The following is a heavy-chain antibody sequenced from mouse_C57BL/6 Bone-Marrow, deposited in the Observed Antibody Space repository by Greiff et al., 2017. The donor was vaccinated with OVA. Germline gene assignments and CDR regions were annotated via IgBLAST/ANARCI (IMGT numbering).Heavy chain of an antibody. V-gene: IGHV1-52*01. Sequence: VQLQQPGAELVRPGSSVKLSCKASGYTFTSYWMHWVKQRPIQGLEWIGNIDPSDSETHYNQKFKGKATLTVDKSSSTAYMQLSSLTSEDSAVYYCARKTGTLDYWGQGTTLTVSS. D-gene: IGHD4-1*01. CDR3: ARKTGTLDY. CDR2: IDPSDSET. CDR1: GYTFTSYW. J-gene: IGHJ2*01.